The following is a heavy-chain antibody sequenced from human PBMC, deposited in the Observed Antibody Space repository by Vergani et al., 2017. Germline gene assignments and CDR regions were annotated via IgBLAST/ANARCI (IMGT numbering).Heavy chain of an antibody. CDR1: GGTFSSYT. V-gene: IGHV1-69*08. J-gene: IGHJ4*02. D-gene: IGHD1-26*01. CDR3: AREQSILGARLIDY. Sequence: QVQLVQSGAEVKKPGSSVKVSCKASGGTFSSYTISWVRQAPGQGLEWMGRIIPILGIANYAQKFQGRVTITADKSTSTAYMELSSLRSEDRAVYYCAREQSILGARLIDYWGQGTLVTVSS. CDR2: IIPILGIA.